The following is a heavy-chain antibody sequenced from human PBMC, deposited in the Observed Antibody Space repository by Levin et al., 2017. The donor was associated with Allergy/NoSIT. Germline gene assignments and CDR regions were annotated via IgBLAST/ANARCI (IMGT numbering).Heavy chain of an antibody. J-gene: IGHJ5*01. V-gene: IGHV4-4*07. Sequence: SETLSLTCTVSGGSISSNFWSWIRQPAGKGLEWIGRIYITGSTNYNPSLKSRVTMSVDTSKNQFSLKLTSVTAADTAVYYCARERKGGATLIDSWGQGTLVTVSS. CDR1: GGSISSNF. D-gene: IGHD1-26*01. CDR3: ARERKGGATLIDS. CDR2: IYITGST.